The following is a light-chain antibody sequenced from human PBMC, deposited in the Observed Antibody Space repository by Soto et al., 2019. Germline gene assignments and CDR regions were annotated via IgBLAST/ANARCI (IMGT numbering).Light chain of an antibody. V-gene: IGKV1-39*01. Sequence: DIQMTQSPSSLSASVGDTVTITCRSSQSISGYLNWYQQKPGKAPKLLIYAASSLQSGVPSRFSGSGSGTHFTLTISSLQLEDFATYYCQQSFSTLVTFGQGTRLEI. J-gene: IGKJ5*01. CDR3: QQSFSTLVT. CDR2: AAS. CDR1: QSISGY.